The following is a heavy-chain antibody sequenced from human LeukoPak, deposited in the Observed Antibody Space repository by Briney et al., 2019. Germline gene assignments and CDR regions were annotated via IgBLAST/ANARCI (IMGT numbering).Heavy chain of an antibody. CDR2: MYYSGST. CDR3: ARHDYGDYGGAFDI. Sequence: SETLSLTCTVSGGSISSSSYYWGWIRQPPGKGLEWIGSMYYSGSTYDNPSLKSRVTISVDTSKNQFSLKLSSVTAADTAVYYCARHDYGDYGGAFDIWGQGTMVTVSS. CDR1: GGSISSSSYY. V-gene: IGHV4-39*07. J-gene: IGHJ3*02. D-gene: IGHD4-17*01.